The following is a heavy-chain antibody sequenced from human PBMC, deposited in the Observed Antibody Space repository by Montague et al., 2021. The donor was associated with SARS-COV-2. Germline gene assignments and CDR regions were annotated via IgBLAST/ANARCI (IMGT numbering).Heavy chain of an antibody. CDR1: GGSTSSSNYF. D-gene: IGHD4-23*01. CDR2: IYFGGST. J-gene: IGHJ4*02. V-gene: IGHV4-39*07. Sequence: SETLSLTCTVSGGSTSSSNYFWDWIRQPPGKGLEWIGSIYFGGSTYYNPSLKSRVTISVDTSKNQFSLKLTSVTAADTAVYCCARRGRKGLPVDTTNGGFDNWGQGTMVSVSS. CDR3: ARRGRKGLPVDTTNGGFDN.